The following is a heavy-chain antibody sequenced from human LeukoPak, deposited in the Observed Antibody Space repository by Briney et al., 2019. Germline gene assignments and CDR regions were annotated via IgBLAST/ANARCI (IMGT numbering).Heavy chain of an antibody. CDR2: ISYDGSNK. CDR1: GFTFSSYE. CDR3: AKEQVDYGGNSSP. D-gene: IGHD4-23*01. V-gene: IGHV3-30*18. Sequence: GSLRLSCAASGFTFSSYEMNWVRQAPGKGLEWVAVISYDGSNKYYADSVKGRFTISRDNSKNTLYLQMNSLRAEDTAVYYCAKEQVDYGGNSSPWGQGTLVTVSS. J-gene: IGHJ5*02.